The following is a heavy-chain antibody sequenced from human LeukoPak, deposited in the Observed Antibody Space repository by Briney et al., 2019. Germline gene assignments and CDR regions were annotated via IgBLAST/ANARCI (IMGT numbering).Heavy chain of an antibody. J-gene: IGHJ4*02. CDR1: GFTFSSYA. CDR2: ISYDGGNK. CDR3: KLQEVY. Sequence: GGSLRLSCAASGFTFSSYAMHWVRQAPGKGLEWVAVISYDGGNKYYADSVKGRFTISRDNSKNTLYLQMNSLRAEDTAVYYCKLQEVYWGQGTLVTVPS. V-gene: IGHV3-30-3*01. D-gene: IGHD5-24*01.